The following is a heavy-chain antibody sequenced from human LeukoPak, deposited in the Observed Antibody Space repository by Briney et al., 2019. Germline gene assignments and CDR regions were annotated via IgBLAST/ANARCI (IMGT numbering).Heavy chain of an antibody. CDR3: ARLAGSYGYAFDY. V-gene: IGHV4-59*08. J-gene: IGHJ4*02. Sequence: GSLRLSCAAPGFTANTNYMSWIRQPPGKGLEWIGYLYYTGSTNYNPSLKSRLTISVDTSKNQFSLKLSFVTAADTAVYYCARLAGSYGYAFDYWAREPWSPSPQ. CDR1: GFTANTNY. CDR2: LYYTGST. D-gene: IGHD5-18*01.